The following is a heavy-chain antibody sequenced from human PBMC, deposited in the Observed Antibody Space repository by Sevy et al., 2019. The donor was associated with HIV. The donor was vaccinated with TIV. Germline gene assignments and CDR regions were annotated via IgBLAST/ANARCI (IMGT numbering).Heavy chain of an antibody. CDR2: ISDDGSYQ. Sequence: GGSLRLSCAASGFTFSGYAMHWVRRAPGKGLAWVAVISDDGSYQVYADSVKGRFTISRDNSKNTLYLQMNSLRAEDTAVYYCARDLLGGGFSYGSSPDYWGQGTLVTVSS. V-gene: IGHV3-30-3*01. J-gene: IGHJ4*02. CDR1: GFTFSGYA. D-gene: IGHD5-18*01. CDR3: ARDLLGGGFSYGSSPDY.